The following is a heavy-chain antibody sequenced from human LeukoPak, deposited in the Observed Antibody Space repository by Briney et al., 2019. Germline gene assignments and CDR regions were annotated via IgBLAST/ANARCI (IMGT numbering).Heavy chain of an antibody. CDR1: GFTFSSYA. V-gene: IGHV3-23*01. CDR3: ARDLYDLGNYYYYMDV. J-gene: IGHJ6*03. D-gene: IGHD3-3*01. CDR2: ITGSGGST. Sequence: PGGSLRLSCAASGFTFSSYAMSWVRRAPGRGLEWVSSITGSGGSTNYADSVKGRFTISRDNSKNTLYLQMNSLRAEDTAVYYCARDLYDLGNYYYYMDVWGKGTTVTVSS.